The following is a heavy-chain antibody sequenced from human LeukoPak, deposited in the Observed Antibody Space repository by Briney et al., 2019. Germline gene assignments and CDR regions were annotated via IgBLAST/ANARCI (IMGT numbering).Heavy chain of an antibody. Sequence: SLKVSCKPSRDTFTAYGINWVRQAPGQGLEWMGRIIPIFGTTNYAQKFQGRVTITTDESTSTAYMELSSLRSEDTAIYYCARDSLKTATPLDYWGQGTLVTVSS. CDR1: RDTFTAYG. CDR3: ARDSLKTATPLDY. V-gene: IGHV1-69*05. D-gene: IGHD1-26*01. CDR2: IIPIFGTT. J-gene: IGHJ4*02.